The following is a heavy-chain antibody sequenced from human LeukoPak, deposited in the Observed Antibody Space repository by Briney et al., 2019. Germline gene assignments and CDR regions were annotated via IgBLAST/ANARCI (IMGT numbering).Heavy chain of an antibody. J-gene: IGHJ3*02. Sequence: SETLSLTCSVSGGSISSYYWSWIRQPAGKQPEWIGRMYTSGSTYYNPSLKSRVTMSADTSKNQFSLKLTSVTAADTSVYYCARPARGLTAFDIWGQGTMVAVSS. V-gene: IGHV4-4*07. CDR3: ARPARGLTAFDI. CDR1: GGSISSYY. CDR2: MYTSGST.